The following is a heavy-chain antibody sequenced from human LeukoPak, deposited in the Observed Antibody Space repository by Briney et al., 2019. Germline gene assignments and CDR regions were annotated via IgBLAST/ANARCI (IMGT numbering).Heavy chain of an antibody. J-gene: IGHJ6*03. Sequence: SRTLSLTCTASGGSISSGSFYWSWIPQPAGQGLEWIGRIYASGSTNYNPSLKRRVTISEDTSKNQFSLKLSSVTAADTAVYYCARAPYYDFWSGRVLYYYYMDVWGKGTTVTVSS. D-gene: IGHD3-3*01. V-gene: IGHV4-61*02. CDR1: GGSISSGSFY. CDR2: IYASGST. CDR3: ARAPYYDFWSGRVLYYYYMDV.